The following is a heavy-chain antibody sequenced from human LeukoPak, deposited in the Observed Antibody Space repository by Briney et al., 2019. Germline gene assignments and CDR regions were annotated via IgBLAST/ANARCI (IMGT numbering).Heavy chain of an antibody. CDR2: ISSSGSTI. V-gene: IGHV3-11*01. Sequence: GGSLRLSWAASGFTFSDYYMSWIRQAPGKGLEWVSYISSSGSTIYYADSVKGRFTISRDNTKNSLYLQMNSLRAEDTAVYYCARDPSIAAAGDYYFDYWGQGTLVTVSS. J-gene: IGHJ4*02. CDR1: GFTFSDYY. CDR3: ARDPSIAAAGDYYFDY. D-gene: IGHD6-13*01.